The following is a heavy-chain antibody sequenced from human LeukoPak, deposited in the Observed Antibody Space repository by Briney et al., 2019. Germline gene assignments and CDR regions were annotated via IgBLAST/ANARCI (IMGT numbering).Heavy chain of an antibody. D-gene: IGHD3-22*01. CDR2: IYSGGST. V-gene: IGHV3-53*04. CDR1: GFTFSSYA. CDR3: ARARYYDSSGYSYDAFDI. Sequence: GGSLRLSCAASGFTFSSYAMSWVRQAPGKGLEWVSVIYSGGSTYYADSVKGRFTISRHNSKNTLYLQMNSLRAEDTAVYYCARARYYDSSGYSYDAFDIWGQGTMVTVSS. J-gene: IGHJ3*02.